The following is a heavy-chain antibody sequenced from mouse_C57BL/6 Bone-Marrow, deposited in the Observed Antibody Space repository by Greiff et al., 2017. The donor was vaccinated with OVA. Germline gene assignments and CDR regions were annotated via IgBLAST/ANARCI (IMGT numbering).Heavy chain of an antibody. V-gene: IGHV5-9*01. J-gene: IGHJ2*01. CDR2: ISGGGGNT. Sequence: EVQVVESGGGLVKPGGSLKLSCAASGFTFSSYTMSWVRQTPEKRLEWVATISGGGGNTYYPDSVKGRFTISRDNAKNTLYLQMSSLRSEDTALYYCARHGGSYYFDYWGQGTTLTVSS. CDR1: GFTFSSYT. CDR3: ARHGGSYYFDY.